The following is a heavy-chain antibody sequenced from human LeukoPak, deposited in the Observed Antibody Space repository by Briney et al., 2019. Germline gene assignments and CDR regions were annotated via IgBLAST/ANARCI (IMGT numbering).Heavy chain of an antibody. CDR3: AREAYDSGSFRTDYYYMDV. CDR1: GYTFTGYY. D-gene: IGHD3-10*01. Sequence: ASVKVSCKASGYTFTGYYMHWVRQAPGQGLEWMGWISPNSGGTNYAQKFQGRVTMTRDTSISTAYMELSRLRSDDTAVYYCAREAYDSGSFRTDYYYMDVWGKGTTVTVSS. V-gene: IGHV1-2*02. J-gene: IGHJ6*03. CDR2: ISPNSGGT.